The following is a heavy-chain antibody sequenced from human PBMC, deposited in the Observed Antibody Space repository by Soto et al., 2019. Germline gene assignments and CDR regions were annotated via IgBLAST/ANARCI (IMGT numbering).Heavy chain of an antibody. CDR3: ARRVVVAANHDAFDI. V-gene: IGHV4-39*01. CDR1: GGSISSSSYY. Sequence: SETLSLTCTVSGGSISSSSYYWGWIRQPPGKGLEWIGSIYYSGSTYYNPSLKSRVTISVDTSKNQFSLKLSSVTAADTAVYYCARRVVVAANHDAFDIWGQGTMVTVSS. CDR2: IYYSGST. J-gene: IGHJ3*02. D-gene: IGHD2-15*01.